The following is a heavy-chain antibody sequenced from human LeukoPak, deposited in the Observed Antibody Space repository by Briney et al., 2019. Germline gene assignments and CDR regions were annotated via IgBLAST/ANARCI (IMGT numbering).Heavy chain of an antibody. J-gene: IGHJ4*02. CDR2: ISGSGGST. D-gene: IGHD3-22*01. V-gene: IGHV3-23*01. CDR1: GFTFSSYA. Sequence: GGSLGLSCAASGFTFSSYAMSWVRQAPGKGLEWVSAISGSGGSTYYADSVKGRFTISRDNSKNTLYLQMNSLRAEDTAVYYCAKMGSEYYYDSSGYFRWGQGTLVTVSS. CDR3: AKMGSEYYYDSSGYFR.